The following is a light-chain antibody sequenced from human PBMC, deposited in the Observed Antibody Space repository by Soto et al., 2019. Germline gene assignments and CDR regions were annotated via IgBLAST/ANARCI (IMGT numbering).Light chain of an antibody. CDR1: QTVCNNY. CDR3: QQYDSSPRT. V-gene: IGKV3-20*01. CDR2: GAP. Sequence: EIVLTQSPGTLSLSPGDGATLSCSASQTVCNNYLAWYQQRPGQAPRLLIYGAPSRATGIPDRFSGSGSGTDFTLTIGRLESEDFAVYYCQQYDSSPRTFGQGTKVDIK. J-gene: IGKJ1*01.